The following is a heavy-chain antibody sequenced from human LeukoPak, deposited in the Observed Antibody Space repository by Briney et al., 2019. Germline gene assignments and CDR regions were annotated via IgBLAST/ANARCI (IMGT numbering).Heavy chain of an antibody. CDR1: GDPISTSRYS. J-gene: IGHJ4*02. D-gene: IGHD1-26*01. CDR3: ARHPIVGATRPLYYFDY. CDR2: IYYSGST. Sequence: TSETLSLTCTVSGDPISTSRYSWGWIRQPPGKGLEWIGNIYYSGSTYYNPSLKSRVTISVDPSTNRFSLQLTSVTAADTAVYYCARHPIVGATRPLYYFDYWGQGNLVTVSS. V-gene: IGHV4-39*01.